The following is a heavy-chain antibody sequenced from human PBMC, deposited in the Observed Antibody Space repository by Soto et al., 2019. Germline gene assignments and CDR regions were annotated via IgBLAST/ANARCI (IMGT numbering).Heavy chain of an antibody. V-gene: IGHV1-69*08. CDR3: ARDGYGDWRFDY. J-gene: IGHJ4*02. CDR1: GGTFSSYT. D-gene: IGHD4-17*01. Sequence: QVQLVQSGAEVKKPGSSVKVSCKASGGTFSSYTISWVRQAPGQGLEWMGRIIPILGIANYAQKFQGRVTITADKSTSTAYMELSSLRSEDTAVYYCARDGYGDWRFDYWGQGTLVTVSS. CDR2: IIPILGIA.